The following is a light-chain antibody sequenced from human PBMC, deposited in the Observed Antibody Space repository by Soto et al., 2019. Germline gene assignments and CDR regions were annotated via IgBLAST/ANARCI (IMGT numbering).Light chain of an antibody. V-gene: IGKV3-20*01. J-gene: IGKJ4*01. Sequence: EIVMTQSPATLSVSPGETATLSCRASQYVGTRLAWYQHTPGQAPRLLIYYTSNRATGIPARFSGSGSGTDFHLTISSLEPADLPVYSCPQYGSSAPLTSGRRTKVDTK. CDR1: QYVGTR. CDR3: PQYGSSAPLT. CDR2: YTS.